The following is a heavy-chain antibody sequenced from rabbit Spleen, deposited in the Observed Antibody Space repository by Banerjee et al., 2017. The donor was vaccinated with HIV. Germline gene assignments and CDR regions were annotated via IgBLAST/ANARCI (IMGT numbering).Heavy chain of an antibody. CDR1: GFTLSSYY. D-gene: IGHD2-1*01. J-gene: IGHJ4*01. V-gene: IGHV1S7*01. CDR3: GRWGVDDYGGNL. CDR2: IDPVFGIT. Sequence: QLVESGGGLVQPGGSLKLSCKASGFTLSSYYMNWVRQAPGKGLEWIGYIDPVFGITYYANWVNGRFSISRENAQNTVFLQMTSLTAADTATFFCGRWGVDDYGGNLWGPGTLVTVS.